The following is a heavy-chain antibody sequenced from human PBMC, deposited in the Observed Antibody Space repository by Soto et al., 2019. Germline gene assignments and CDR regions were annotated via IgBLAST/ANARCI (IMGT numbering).Heavy chain of an antibody. CDR3: AKVSRFPGGLRSLF. Sequence: EVQLLESGGNLVQPGGSQRLSCAASGFTFSTYAMNWVRQAPGKGLEWVSYISGSSGGSTYYADSVKGRFTISRDNSKNTLFLQMNSLRVEDTAVYYCAKVSRFPGGLRSLFWGQGSLVTVSS. CDR2: ISGSSGGST. CDR1: GFTFSTYA. V-gene: IGHV3-23*01. J-gene: IGHJ4*02. D-gene: IGHD3-10*01.